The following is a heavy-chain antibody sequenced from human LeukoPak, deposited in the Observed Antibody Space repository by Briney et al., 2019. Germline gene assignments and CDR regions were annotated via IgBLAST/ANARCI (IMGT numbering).Heavy chain of an antibody. J-gene: IGHJ5*02. CDR2: IYTSGST. CDR3: ARDGSEYSSSYGWFDP. D-gene: IGHD6-6*01. Sequence: PSETLSLTCTVSGGSISSYYWSWIRQPAGKGLEWIGRIYTSGSTNYNPSLKSRVTMSVDTSKNQFSLKLSSVTAADTAVYYCARDGSEYSSSYGWFDPWGQGTLVTVSS. V-gene: IGHV4-4*07. CDR1: GGSISSYY.